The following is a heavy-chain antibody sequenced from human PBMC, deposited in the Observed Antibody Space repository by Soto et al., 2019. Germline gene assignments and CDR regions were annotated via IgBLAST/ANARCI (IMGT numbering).Heavy chain of an antibody. CDR1: GLTFSSYG. V-gene: IGHV3-30*18. J-gene: IGHJ4*02. Sequence: GGSLRLSCAASGLTFSSYGMHWVRQAPGKGLEWVAGISYDGRNKYYVDSVKGRFTISRDNSKNTLDLQMNSLRAEDTAVYYGAKDQGSSWYEIDYWGQGTLVTGSS. CDR2: ISYDGRNK. CDR3: AKDQGSSWYEIDY. D-gene: IGHD6-13*01.